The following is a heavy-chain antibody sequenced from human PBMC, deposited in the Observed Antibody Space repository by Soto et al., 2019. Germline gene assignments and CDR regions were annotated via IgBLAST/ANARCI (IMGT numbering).Heavy chain of an antibody. V-gene: IGHV3-30*03. CDR2: ISYDGSNK. D-gene: IGHD3-22*01. J-gene: IGHJ6*02. CDR1: GFTFSSYG. CDR3: ARVPHDYYDSSGYYYYYYYGMDV. Sequence: GGSLRLSCAASGFTFSSYGMHWVRQAPGKGLEWVAVISYDGSNKYYADSVKGRFTISRDNSKNTLYLQMNSLRAEDTAVYYCARVPHDYYDSSGYYYYYYYGMDVWGQGTTVTVSS.